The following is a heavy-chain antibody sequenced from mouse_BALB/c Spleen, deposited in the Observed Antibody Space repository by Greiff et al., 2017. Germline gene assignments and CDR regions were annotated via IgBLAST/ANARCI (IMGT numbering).Heavy chain of an antibody. J-gene: IGHJ2*01. D-gene: IGHD1-1*01. CDR1: GYSITSDYA. Sequence: VQLKQSGPGLVKPSQSLSLTCTVTGYSITSDYAWNWIRQFPGNKLEWMGYISYSGSTSYNPSLKSRISITRDTSKNQFFLQLNSVTTEDTATYYCAILDYWGQGTTLTVSS. V-gene: IGHV3-2*02. CDR2: ISYSGST. CDR3: AILDY.